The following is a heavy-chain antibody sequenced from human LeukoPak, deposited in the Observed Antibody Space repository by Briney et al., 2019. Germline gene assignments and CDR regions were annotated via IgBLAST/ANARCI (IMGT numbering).Heavy chain of an antibody. D-gene: IGHD1-26*01. CDR1: GFTFSSHA. CDR3: AKEPYSGSQLLDY. V-gene: IGHV3-23*01. J-gene: IGHJ4*02. Sequence: GGSLRLSCAASGFTFSSHAMSWVPQAPGKGLEWVSAISTSGGSTYCADSVKGRFTISRDNSKNTLYLQMNSLRAEDTAVYYCAKEPYSGSQLLDYWGQGTLVTVSS. CDR2: ISTSGGST.